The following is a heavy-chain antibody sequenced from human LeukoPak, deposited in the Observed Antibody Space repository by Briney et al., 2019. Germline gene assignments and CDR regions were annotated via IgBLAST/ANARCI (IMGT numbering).Heavy chain of an antibody. Sequence: KTSETLSLTCTVSGGSISSYYWSWIRQPPGKGLEWIGYILYSGTTNYNPSLKSRVTISIDTSENQFSLKLSSVIAADTAVYYCARNYGGNCHYWGQGTLVTVSS. CDR2: ILYSGTT. V-gene: IGHV4-59*01. D-gene: IGHD4-23*01. CDR1: GGSISSYY. J-gene: IGHJ4*02. CDR3: ARNYGGNCHY.